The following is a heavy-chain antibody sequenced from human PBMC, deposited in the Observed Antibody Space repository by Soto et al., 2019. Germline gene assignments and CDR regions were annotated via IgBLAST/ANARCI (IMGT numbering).Heavy chain of an antibody. J-gene: IGHJ4*02. CDR3: ARGIVPGPGAGRPWVDGDY. D-gene: IGHD6-19*01. CDR2: ISAYNGNT. Sequence: QVQLVQSGAEVKKPGASVKVSCKASGYTFTSYGISWVRQAPGQGLEWMGWISAYNGNTNYAQKLQGRVTMTTDTATSTADVEVRSLRSDGAAVYYCARGIVPGPGAGRPWVDGDYWGQGALVTVCS. V-gene: IGHV1-18*01. CDR1: GYTFTSYG.